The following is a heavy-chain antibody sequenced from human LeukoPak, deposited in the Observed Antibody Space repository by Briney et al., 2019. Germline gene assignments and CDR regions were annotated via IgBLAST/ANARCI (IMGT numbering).Heavy chain of an antibody. CDR3: AKDQYCTSTSCYVGY. Sequence: GGSLRLSCAASGFTFSNYAMSWVRQAPGKGLEWVSGINVSGGSTFYADSVRGRFTISRDNSKNTLYLQMNSLRAEDTAVYYCAKDQYCTSTSCYVGYWGQGTLVTDSS. J-gene: IGHJ4*02. D-gene: IGHD2-2*01. CDR1: GFTFSNYA. CDR2: INVSGGST. V-gene: IGHV3-23*01.